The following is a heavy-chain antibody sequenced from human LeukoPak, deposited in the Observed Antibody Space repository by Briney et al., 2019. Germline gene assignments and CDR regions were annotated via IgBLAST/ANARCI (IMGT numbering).Heavy chain of an antibody. V-gene: IGHV3-33*01. CDR1: GFTFSRYG. CDR2: IWYDGGNK. D-gene: IGHD3-9*01. CDR3: AREGYDILTGGEPDWFDP. Sequence: GGSLRLSCAASGFTFSRYGMHWVRQAPGRGLEWVAVIWYDGGNKYYADSVKGRFTISRDNSKNTLYLQMNSLRAEDTAVYYCAREGYDILTGGEPDWFDPWGQGTLVTVSS. J-gene: IGHJ5*02.